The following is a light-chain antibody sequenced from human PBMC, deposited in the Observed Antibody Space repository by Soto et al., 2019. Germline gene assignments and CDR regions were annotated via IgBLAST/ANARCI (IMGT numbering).Light chain of an antibody. Sequence: EIMMSLSPATLSVNPGERATLSCRASQSVNINLAWYQQKPGQAPRLLIYGASSRATGIPDRFSGSGSGTDFTLTISRLEPEDFAVYYCQQRSNWPQLTFGGGSKV. CDR2: GAS. CDR3: QQRSNWPQLT. J-gene: IGKJ4*01. V-gene: IGKV3D-20*02. CDR1: QSVNIN.